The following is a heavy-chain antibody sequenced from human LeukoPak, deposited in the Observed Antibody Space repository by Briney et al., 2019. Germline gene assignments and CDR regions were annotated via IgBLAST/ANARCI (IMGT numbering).Heavy chain of an antibody. J-gene: IGHJ5*02. D-gene: IGHD3-3*01. V-gene: IGHV3-30*02. CDR1: GFMFESYG. CDR3: ARDYDPFGNWFDP. Sequence: TGGSLRLSCVASGFMFESYGMHWVRQAPGKGLEWVAFIKYDGSNEYYADSVKGRFTISRDKSKNTLYLQMNSLRPEDTAVFYCARDYDPFGNWFDPWGQGTLVTVSS. CDR2: IKYDGSNE.